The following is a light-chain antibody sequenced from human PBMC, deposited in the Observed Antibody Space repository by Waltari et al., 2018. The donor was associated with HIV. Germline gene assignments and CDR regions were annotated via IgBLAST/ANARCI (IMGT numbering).Light chain of an antibody. CDR2: DNR. Sequence: QSVLTQPPSVSAPPGQKITISCPGSSSNIGNNNVSWYPQLPGTAPKRLIYDNRKRPSGLPDRFSGAKSGTSAPLGITGLQTGGEADYYCGTWGSVLSAGVFGGGTKVTVL. CDR1: SSNIGNNN. V-gene: IGLV1-51*01. J-gene: IGLJ2*01. CDR3: GTWGSVLSAGV.